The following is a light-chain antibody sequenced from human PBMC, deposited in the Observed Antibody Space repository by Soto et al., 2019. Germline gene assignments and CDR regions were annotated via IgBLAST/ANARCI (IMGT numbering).Light chain of an antibody. V-gene: IGKV3-11*01. Sequence: EIVLTQSPATLSLSPGERATLSCRASQSISSYLAWYQQKPGQAPRLLIHDASNRAAGIPARFSGSGSGTDFTLTISSLEPEDFVVYYCQQRSNWPPWTFGQGTKVDIK. J-gene: IGKJ1*01. CDR3: QQRSNWPPWT. CDR1: QSISSY. CDR2: DAS.